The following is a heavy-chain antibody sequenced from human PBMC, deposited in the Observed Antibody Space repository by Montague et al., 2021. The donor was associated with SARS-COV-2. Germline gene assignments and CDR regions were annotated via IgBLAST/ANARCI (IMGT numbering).Heavy chain of an antibody. Sequence: SETLSLTCTVSGGSISSSSYYWGWIRQPPGKGLDWIGSIYYSGSTYYNPSLKSRIALSVDTTKNQLSLKLSSGTAADTAVYYCARQEYYNDSCGYGRMDWFDPWGQGTLVTVSS. CDR2: IYYSGST. V-gene: IGHV4-39*01. J-gene: IGHJ5*02. CDR3: ARQEYYNDSCGYGRMDWFDP. D-gene: IGHD3-22*01. CDR1: GGSISSSSYY.